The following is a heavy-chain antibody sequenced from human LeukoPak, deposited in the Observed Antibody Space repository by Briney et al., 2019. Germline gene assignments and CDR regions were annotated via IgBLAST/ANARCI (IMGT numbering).Heavy chain of an antibody. J-gene: IGHJ5*02. V-gene: IGHV4-4*07. CDR1: GGSISSYY. CDR3: ARDKTGDYGDLNWFDP. D-gene: IGHD4-17*01. CDR2: IYSSGST. Sequence: SETLSLTCTVSGGSISSYYWSWMRQPAGKGLEWIGRIYSSGSTKYNPSLKSRVTMSVDTSKNQFSLKLSSVTAAETAVYYCARDKTGDYGDLNWFDPWGQGTLVTVSS.